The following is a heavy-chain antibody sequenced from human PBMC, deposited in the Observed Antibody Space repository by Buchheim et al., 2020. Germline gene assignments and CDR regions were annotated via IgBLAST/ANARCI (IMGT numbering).Heavy chain of an antibody. D-gene: IGHD2-15*01. CDR3: ARGVRGYCSGGSCSYFDY. CDR1: GGSISSGDYY. CDR2: IYYSGST. Sequence: QVQLQESGPGLVRPSQTLSLTCTVSGGSISSGDYYWSWIRQPPGKGLEWIGYIYYSGSTYYNPSLKSRVTISVDTSKNQFSLKLSSVTAADTAVYYCARGVRGYCSGGSCSYFDYWGQGTL. V-gene: IGHV4-30-4*01. J-gene: IGHJ4*02.